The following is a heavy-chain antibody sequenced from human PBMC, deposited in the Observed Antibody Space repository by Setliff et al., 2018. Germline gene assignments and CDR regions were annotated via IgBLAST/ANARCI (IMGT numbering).Heavy chain of an antibody. J-gene: IGHJ2*01. Sequence: SETLSLTCSVSGGSISGYYWNWLRQTPGKGLEWVGHIYYNGDTKYNPSLQSRVTMSVDTSKNQFSLKLTSVTAADTAVYYCVRGGSSVWAWYFDLWGRGTLVTAPQ. CDR3: VRGGSSVWAWYFDL. CDR1: GGSISGYY. CDR2: IYYNGDT. D-gene: IGHD3-16*01. V-gene: IGHV4-59*01.